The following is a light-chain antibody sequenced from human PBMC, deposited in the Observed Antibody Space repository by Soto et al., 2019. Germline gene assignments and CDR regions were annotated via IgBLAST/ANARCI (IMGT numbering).Light chain of an antibody. CDR2: GAS. CDR3: QHFNTWPPRLT. J-gene: IGKJ4*01. V-gene: IGKV3-15*01. CDR1: QSVSSN. Sequence: EIVMTQSPATLSVSPGERATLSCRASQSVSSNLAWYQQRPGQPPRLLIYGASTRAPGIPGRFSGSGSGTEFTLTISSLQSEDFAVYYCQHFNTWPPRLTFGGGTNVEIK.